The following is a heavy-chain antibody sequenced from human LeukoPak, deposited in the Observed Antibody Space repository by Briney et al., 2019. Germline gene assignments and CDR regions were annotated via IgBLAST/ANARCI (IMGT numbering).Heavy chain of an antibody. CDR1: GFTVSSNY. CDR3: AREDCSSTSCYDPSVSDY. Sequence: PGGSLRLSCAASGFTVSSNYITWVRQAPGKGLEWVSYISSSGYTIYYADSVKGRFTISRDNAKNSLYLQMNSLRAEDTAVYYCAREDCSSTSCYDPSVSDYWGQGTLVTVSS. D-gene: IGHD2-2*01. CDR2: ISSSGYTI. J-gene: IGHJ4*02. V-gene: IGHV3-48*03.